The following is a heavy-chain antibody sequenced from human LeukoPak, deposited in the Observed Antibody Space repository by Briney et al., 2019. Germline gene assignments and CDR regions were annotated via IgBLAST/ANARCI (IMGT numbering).Heavy chain of an antibody. CDR3: AKYTGGYNYLDY. J-gene: IGHJ4*02. CDR1: GFTFSSYG. CDR2: ISGSGGST. V-gene: IGHV3-23*01. Sequence: GGSLRLSCAASGFTFSSYGMSWVRQAPGKGLEWVLAISGSGGSTYYADSVKGRFTISRDNSKNTLYLQMNSLRAEDTAVYYCAKYTGGYNYLDYWGQGTLVTVSS. D-gene: IGHD5-24*01.